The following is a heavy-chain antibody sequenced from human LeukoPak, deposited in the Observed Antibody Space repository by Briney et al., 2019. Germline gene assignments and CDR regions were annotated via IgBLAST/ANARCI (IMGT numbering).Heavy chain of an antibody. D-gene: IGHD2-15*01. CDR1: GGSFSGYY. CDR3: ARDLGYSHGMGV. Sequence: SETLSLTCAVYGGSFSGYYWSWIRQPPGKGLEWIGEINHSGSTNYNPSLKSRVTISVDTSKNQFSLKLSSVTAADTAVYYCARDLGYSHGMGVWGQGTTVTVSS. J-gene: IGHJ6*02. V-gene: IGHV4-34*01. CDR2: INHSGST.